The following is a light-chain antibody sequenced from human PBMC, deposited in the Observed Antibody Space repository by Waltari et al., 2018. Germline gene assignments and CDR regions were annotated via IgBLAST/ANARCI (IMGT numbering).Light chain of an antibody. Sequence: SYELTQPPSVSVSPGQTARLTASGDPLPKDDAQWHPQKPGQVPVLVMYKDTERPSGIPERFSGSTSGTTVTLTIGGVQAEDEADYYCQSADTSGSWVFGGGTKLAVL. CDR1: PLPKDD. J-gene: IGLJ3*02. CDR2: KDT. V-gene: IGLV3-25*03. CDR3: QSADTSGSWV.